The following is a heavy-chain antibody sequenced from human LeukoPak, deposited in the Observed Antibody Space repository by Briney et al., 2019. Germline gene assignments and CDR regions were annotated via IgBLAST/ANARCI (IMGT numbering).Heavy chain of an antibody. CDR2: ISYDASNK. D-gene: IGHD1-26*01. V-gene: IGHV3-30-3*01. CDR3: ARCGVGATGNDAFDI. J-gene: IGHJ3*02. Sequence: PGRSLRLSCAASGXTFSNYVMHCVRQAPGKGLDCVAIISYDASNKDYADSVKGRFTISRDNSKNMLYLQMNSLTTEDTALYYCARCGVGATGNDAFDIWGQGTMVTVSS. CDR1: GXTFSNYV.